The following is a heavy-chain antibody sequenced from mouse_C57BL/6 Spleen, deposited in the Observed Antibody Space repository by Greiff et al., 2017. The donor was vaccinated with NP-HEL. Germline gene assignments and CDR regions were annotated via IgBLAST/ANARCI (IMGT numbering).Heavy chain of an antibody. CDR2: ISSGGDYI. D-gene: IGHD2-3*01. Sequence: EVNVVESGEGLVKPGGSLKLSCAASGFTFSSYAMSWVRQTPEKRLEWVAYISSGGDYIYYADTVKGRFTISRDNARNTLYLQMSSLKSEDTAMYYCTREDENGYDGYSQFAYWGQGTLVTVSA. V-gene: IGHV5-9-1*02. CDR1: GFTFSSYA. CDR3: TREDENGYDGYSQFAY. J-gene: IGHJ3*01.